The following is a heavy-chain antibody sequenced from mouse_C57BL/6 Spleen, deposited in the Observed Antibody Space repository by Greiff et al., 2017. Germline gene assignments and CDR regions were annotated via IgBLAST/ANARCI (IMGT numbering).Heavy chain of an antibody. J-gene: IGHJ1*03. V-gene: IGHV5-17*01. CDR3: ATLITTVVARYFDV. D-gene: IGHD1-1*01. CDR2: ISSGSSTI. Sequence: EVQGVESGGGLVKPGGSLKLSCAASGFTFSDYGMHWVRQAPEKGLEWVAYISSGSSTIYYADTVKGRFTISRDNAKNTLFLQMTSLRSEDTAMYYCATLITTVVARYFDVWGTGTTVTVSS. CDR1: GFTFSDYG.